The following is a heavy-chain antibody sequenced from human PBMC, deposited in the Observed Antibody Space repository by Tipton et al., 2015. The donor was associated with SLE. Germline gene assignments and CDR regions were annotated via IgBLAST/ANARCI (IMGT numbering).Heavy chain of an antibody. V-gene: IGHV3-23*01. CDR3: AKFEKTTDFYLDS. D-gene: IGHD1/OR15-1a*01. Sequence: GSLRLSCATSGFTFWSHDLGWVRRAPGKGLEWVSAISGGGSTYYADFVKGRFSISIDKSKKTLFLQMNSLRVDDTATYYCAKFEKTTDFYLDSWGQGTLVSVSS. CDR1: GFTFWSHD. CDR2: ISGGGST. J-gene: IGHJ4*02.